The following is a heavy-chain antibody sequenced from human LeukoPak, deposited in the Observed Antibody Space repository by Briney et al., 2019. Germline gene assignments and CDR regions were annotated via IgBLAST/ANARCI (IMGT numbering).Heavy chain of an antibody. Sequence: PGGSLRLSCAASGFTFSSYGMHWVRQAPGKGLEWVAVISYDGSNKYYADSVKGRFTISRDNSKNTLYLQMNSLRAEDTAVYYCARDPSSFWSGYYAYWGQGTLVTVSS. V-gene: IGHV3-30*03. CDR2: ISYDGSNK. D-gene: IGHD3-3*01. J-gene: IGHJ4*02. CDR3: ARDPSSFWSGYYAY. CDR1: GFTFSSYG.